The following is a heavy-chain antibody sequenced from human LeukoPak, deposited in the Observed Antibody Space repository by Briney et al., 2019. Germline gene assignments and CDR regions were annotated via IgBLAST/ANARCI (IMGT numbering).Heavy chain of an antibody. CDR1: GYNFTNYW. CDR2: IYPGDSDT. V-gene: IGHV5-51*01. Sequence: GESLKISCKGSGYNFTNYWIAWVRQMPGKGLEWMGIIYPGDSDTRYSPSFQGQVTVSADKSISTAYLQWSSLKASDTAMYYCARLTAGNQVDYWGQGTLVTVSS. CDR3: ARLTAGNQVDY. D-gene: IGHD6-13*01. J-gene: IGHJ4*02.